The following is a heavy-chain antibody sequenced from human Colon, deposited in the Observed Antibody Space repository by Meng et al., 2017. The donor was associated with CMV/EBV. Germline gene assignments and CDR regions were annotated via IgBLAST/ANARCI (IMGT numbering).Heavy chain of an antibody. J-gene: IGHJ4*02. Sequence: CPPSQFSLNGKHITWIRHLPGKGLEWISFIAVSGSLKNYAVSVRGRFTVSTNNDDDSLYLKMNSLRVEDTAVYYCASHEYTYEPLEHWGQGTLVTVSS. CDR2: IAVSGSLK. D-gene: IGHD5-18*01. CDR1: QFSLNGKH. V-gene: IGHV3-11*01. CDR3: ASHEYTYEPLEH.